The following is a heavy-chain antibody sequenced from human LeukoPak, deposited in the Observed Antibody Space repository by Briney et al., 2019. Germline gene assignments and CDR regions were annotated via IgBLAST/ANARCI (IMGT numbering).Heavy chain of an antibody. J-gene: IGHJ1*01. V-gene: IGHV4-39*01. Sequence: SETLSLTCTVSGGSISSSSYYWGWIRQPPGKGLEWIGSIYYNGSTYYNPSLKSRVTISVDTSKNQFSLKLSSVTAADTAVYYCARHNADSGSYSNFQHWGQGTLVTVSS. CDR2: IYYNGST. CDR1: GGSISSSSYY. CDR3: ARHNADSGSYSNFQH. D-gene: IGHD1-26*01.